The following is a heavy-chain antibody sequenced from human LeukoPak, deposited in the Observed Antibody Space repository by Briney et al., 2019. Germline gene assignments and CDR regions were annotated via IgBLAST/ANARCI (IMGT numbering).Heavy chain of an antibody. Sequence: SETLSLTCTVSGGSISSGSYYWGWIRQPPGKGLQWIGSIYYSGSTYYNPSLKSRVTISVDTPKNQFSLKVSSVTAADTAMYHCARLIVVVVAATRNSWFDPWGQGTLVTVSS. J-gene: IGHJ5*02. CDR2: IYYSGST. D-gene: IGHD2-15*01. CDR3: ARLIVVVVAATRNSWFDP. V-gene: IGHV4-39*01. CDR1: GGSISSGSYY.